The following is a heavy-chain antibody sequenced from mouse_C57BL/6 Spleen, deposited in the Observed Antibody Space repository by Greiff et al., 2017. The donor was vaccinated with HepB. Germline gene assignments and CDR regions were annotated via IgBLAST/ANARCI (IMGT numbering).Heavy chain of an antibody. CDR1: GFSLTSYG. CDR2: IWGGGST. D-gene: IGHD3-2*02. CDR3: AKHEGSSCYVGAMDD. J-gene: IGHJ4*01. Sequence: QVQLQESGPGLVAPSQSLSITCTVSGFSLTSYGVDWVRQPPGKGLEWLGVIWGGGSTNYNSALMSRLSISKDNSKSQVFLKRNSLQNADTAMYYCAKHEGSSCYVGAMDDWGQGTSVTVSS. V-gene: IGHV2-9*01.